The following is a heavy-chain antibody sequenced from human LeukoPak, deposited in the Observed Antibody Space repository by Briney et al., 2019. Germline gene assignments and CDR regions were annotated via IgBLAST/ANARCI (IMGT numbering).Heavy chain of an antibody. CDR1: GGSISTYY. J-gene: IGHJ4*02. V-gene: IGHV4-59*08. CDR2: IYNSGGST. Sequence: PSETLSLTCTVSGGSISTYYWSWIRQPPGKGLEYIGYIYNSGGSTNYNPSLKSRVIISVDTSKNQFSLKLSSVTAADTAVYYCARGPVFSLERGSFDYWGQGTLVTVSS. D-gene: IGHD3-10*01. CDR3: ARGPVFSLERGSFDY.